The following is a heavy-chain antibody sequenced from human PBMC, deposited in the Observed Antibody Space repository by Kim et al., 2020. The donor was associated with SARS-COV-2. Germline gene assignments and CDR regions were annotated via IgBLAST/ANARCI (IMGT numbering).Heavy chain of an antibody. Sequence: SETLSLTCTVSGGSISSYYWSWIRQPPGKGLEWIGYIYYSGSTNYNPSLKSRVTISVDTSKNQFSLKLSSVTAADTAVYYCARLVVGATTYNWFDPWGQGTLVTVSS. CDR1: GGSISSYY. CDR3: ARLVVGATTYNWFDP. J-gene: IGHJ5*02. CDR2: IYYSGST. D-gene: IGHD1-26*01. V-gene: IGHV4-59*08.